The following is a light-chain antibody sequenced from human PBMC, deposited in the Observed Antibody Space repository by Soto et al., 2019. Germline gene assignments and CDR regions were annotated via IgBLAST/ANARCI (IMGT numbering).Light chain of an antibody. V-gene: IGKV3D-20*02. CDR3: QQRSNWPLT. Sequence: EIVLTQSPGTLSLSPGERATLSCRASQNVRNNSVAWYQQQPGQAPRLLIFGSSSRATGTTDRFSGSGSGTDFTLTISSLEPEDFAVYYCQQRSNWPLTFGGGTKVEIK. CDR1: QNVRNNS. J-gene: IGKJ4*01. CDR2: GSS.